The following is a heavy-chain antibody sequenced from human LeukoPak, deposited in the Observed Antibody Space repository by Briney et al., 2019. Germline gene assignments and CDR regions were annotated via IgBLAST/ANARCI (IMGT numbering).Heavy chain of an antibody. J-gene: IGHJ4*02. D-gene: IGHD5-24*01. CDR1: GFTFNTYA. CDR2: ISGSDDT. Sequence: GGSLRLSCAASGFTFNTYAMSWVRQAPGKGLEWVSGISGSDDTYFANSVKGRYTISRDNSKNTLYLQSNSLRAEDTAVYYCAKQRRDGYNTNYYFDDWGQGTLVTVSS. V-gene: IGHV3-23*01. CDR3: AKQRRDGYNTNYYFDD.